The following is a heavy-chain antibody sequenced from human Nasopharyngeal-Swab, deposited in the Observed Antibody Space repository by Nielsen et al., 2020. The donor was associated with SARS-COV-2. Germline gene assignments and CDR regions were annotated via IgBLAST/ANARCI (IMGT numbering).Heavy chain of an antibody. CDR3: AKDLKGPYFF. Sequence: GESLKISCVASGYPFRTYGMSWVRQAPGKGLEWVSAISGSGDISGSGGGTYYADSVKGRFTISRDNSKNTLSLQMNSLRAEDTAVHYCAKDLKGPYFFWGQGTLVTVSS. V-gene: IGHV3-23*01. CDR1: GYPFRTYG. D-gene: IGHD2/OR15-2a*01. CDR2: ISGSGDISGSGGGT. J-gene: IGHJ4*02.